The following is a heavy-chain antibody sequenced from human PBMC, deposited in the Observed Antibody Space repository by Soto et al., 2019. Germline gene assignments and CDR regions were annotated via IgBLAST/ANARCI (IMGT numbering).Heavy chain of an antibody. V-gene: IGHV4-31*03. CDR1: GGSISSGVYY. CDR2: IYYIGST. J-gene: IGHJ5*02. Sequence: SETLSLTCTVSGGSISSGVYYWSWIRQHPGNGLEWIGYIYYIGSTYYNPSLKSRVTISVDTSKNQFSLKLSSVTAADTAVYYCARGRYCRGGSCYSEVRWFDPWGQGTMITV. D-gene: IGHD2-15*01. CDR3: ARGRYCRGGSCYSEVRWFDP.